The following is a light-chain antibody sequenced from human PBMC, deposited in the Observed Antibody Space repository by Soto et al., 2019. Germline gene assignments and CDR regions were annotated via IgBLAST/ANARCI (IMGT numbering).Light chain of an antibody. CDR3: SSYAGSHTYEV. CDR1: SSDVGAYDF. Sequence: QSVLTQPRSVSGSLGQSVTISCTGTSSDVGAYDFVSWYQQNPGKAPRLIIFDVIKRPSGVPDRFSDSKSGNTASLTISGLQSEDEADYHCSSYAGSHTYEVFGGGTKVTVL. CDR2: DVI. J-gene: IGLJ3*02. V-gene: IGLV2-11*01.